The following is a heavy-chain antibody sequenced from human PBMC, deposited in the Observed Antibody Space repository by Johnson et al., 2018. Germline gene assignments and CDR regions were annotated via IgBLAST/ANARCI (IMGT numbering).Heavy chain of an antibody. CDR2: IYYSGST. V-gene: IGHV4-59*01. D-gene: IGHD3-10*01. J-gene: IGHJ6*02. CDR1: GGSISSYY. Sequence: QVQLQESGPGLVKPSETLSLTCTVSGGSISSYYWSWIRQPPGKGLEWIGYIYYSGSTNYNPSLKSRVTISVDTSKNQFSLKLSSVTAADTAGYYCARGSLGKVYYYGSGTYYYYGMDVWGQGTTVTVSS. CDR3: ARGSLGKVYYYGSGTYYYYGMDV.